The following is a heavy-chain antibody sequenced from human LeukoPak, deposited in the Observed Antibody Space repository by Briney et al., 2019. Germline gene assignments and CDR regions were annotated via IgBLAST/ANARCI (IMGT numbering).Heavy chain of an antibody. J-gene: IGHJ4*02. Sequence: PGGSLRLSCAASGFTFDDYAMHWVRQAPWKGLEWVSGISWNSGSIGYADSVKGRFTISRDNAKNSLYLQMNSLRAEDTALYYCAKGKGIAVAGTPPVDYWGQGTLVTVSS. CDR3: AKGKGIAVAGTPPVDY. CDR2: ISWNSGSI. CDR1: GFTFDDYA. V-gene: IGHV3-9*01. D-gene: IGHD6-19*01.